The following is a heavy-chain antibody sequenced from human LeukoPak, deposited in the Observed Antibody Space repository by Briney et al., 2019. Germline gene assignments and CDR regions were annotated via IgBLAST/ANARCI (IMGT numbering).Heavy chain of an antibody. J-gene: IGHJ4*02. Sequence: ASVKVSCKASGYTFTGYYMHWVRQAPGQGLEWMGWINPNSGGTNYAQKFQGRVTMTRDTSISTAYMELSRLRSDDTAVYYCARDADIVVVPAALLGYWGQGTLVTVSS. CDR2: INPNSGGT. CDR1: GYTFTGYY. CDR3: ARDADIVVVPAALLGY. V-gene: IGHV1-2*02. D-gene: IGHD2-2*01.